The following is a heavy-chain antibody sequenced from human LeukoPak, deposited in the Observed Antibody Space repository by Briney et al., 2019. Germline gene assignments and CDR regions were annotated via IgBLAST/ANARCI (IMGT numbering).Heavy chain of an antibody. D-gene: IGHD5-18*01. CDR2: IYSGGST. CDR1: RFTVSSNY. J-gene: IGHJ4*02. CDR3: ARVGGYSYGYYFDY. Sequence: GGSLRLSCAASRFTVSSNYMSWVRQAPGKGLEWVSVIYSGGSTYYADSVKGRFTISRHNSKNTLYLQMNSLRAEDTAVYYCARVGGYSYGYYFDYWGQGTLVTVSS. V-gene: IGHV3-53*04.